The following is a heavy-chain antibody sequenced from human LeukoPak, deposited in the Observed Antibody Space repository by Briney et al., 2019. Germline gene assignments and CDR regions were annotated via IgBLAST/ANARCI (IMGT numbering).Heavy chain of an antibody. J-gene: IGHJ4*02. Sequence: SETLSLTCAVYGGSFSGYYWSWIRQPPGKGLEWIGEINHSGSTNYNPSLKSRVTISVDTSKNQFSLKLSSVTAADTAVYYCARARKLYYYGSGSYYRYWGQGTLVTVSS. V-gene: IGHV4-34*01. CDR2: INHSGST. CDR1: GGSFSGYY. D-gene: IGHD3-10*01. CDR3: ARARKLYYYGSGSYYRY.